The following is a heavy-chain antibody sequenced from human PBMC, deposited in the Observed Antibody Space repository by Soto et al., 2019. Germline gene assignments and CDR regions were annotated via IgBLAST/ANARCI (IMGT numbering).Heavy chain of an antibody. CDR2: ITGSGSDT. Sequence: PGGSLRLSCAASGFAFNNYAMGWVRQAPGKGLEWVSAITGSGSDTYYLDSVKGRFTISRDNSKNTLFLQVNSLRAEDTAIYYCAKLGSSAWSHHYYFDYWGQGTLVTVSS. CDR1: GFAFNNYA. CDR3: AKLGSSAWSHHYYFDY. V-gene: IGHV3-23*01. J-gene: IGHJ4*02. D-gene: IGHD3-10*01.